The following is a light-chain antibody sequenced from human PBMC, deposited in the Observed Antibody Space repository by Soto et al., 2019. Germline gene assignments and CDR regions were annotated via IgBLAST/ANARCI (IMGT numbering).Light chain of an antibody. V-gene: IGKV3-11*01. CDR1: QTSGSY. CDR2: TAS. J-gene: IGKJ5*01. CDR3: QHYASVTIT. Sequence: DIVLTHSPAPLSLSPVERATLSXXASQTSGSYVDGDQQKPGQAPRLXRDTASNRAAGGPAMFSGSGSGTEFTLTSSRLDPADFAVFYCQHYASVTITFGPGTRLEIK.